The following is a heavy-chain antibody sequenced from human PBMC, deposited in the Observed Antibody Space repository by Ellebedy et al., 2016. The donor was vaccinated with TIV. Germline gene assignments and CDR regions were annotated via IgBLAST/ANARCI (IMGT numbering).Heavy chain of an antibody. CDR3: ARDSGKPDNWSDP. CDR1: GFTFSSYP. V-gene: IGHV3-48*01. Sequence: GESLKISCVASGFTFSSYPMNWVRQAPGKGLEWVSYISSTSEIIYYAVSVKGRLTISRDNARNSLYLQMSSLRADDAAVYYCARDSGKPDNWSDPWGQGTLVSVSS. D-gene: IGHD1-26*01. CDR2: ISSTSEII. J-gene: IGHJ5*02.